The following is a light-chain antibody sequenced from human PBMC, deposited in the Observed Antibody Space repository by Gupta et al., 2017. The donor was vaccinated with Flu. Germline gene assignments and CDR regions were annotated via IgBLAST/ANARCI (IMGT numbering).Light chain of an antibody. J-gene: IGKJ3*01. CDR2: GAS. CDR3: QQYGRTPPVFT. Sequence: LSLSPGERATRSCRARQSLSSSHLAGYQQKTGEPARILIYGASSRATGVPERFSGGRSGTDFTRTRSRLEPEDFAVYYWQQYGRTPPVFTFGPGTKVNIK. V-gene: IGKV3-20*01. CDR1: QSLSSSH.